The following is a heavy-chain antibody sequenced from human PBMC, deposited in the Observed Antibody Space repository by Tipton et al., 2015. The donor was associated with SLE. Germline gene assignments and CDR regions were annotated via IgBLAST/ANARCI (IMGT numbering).Heavy chain of an antibody. CDR2: IYYSGST. D-gene: IGHD6-19*01. CDR1: GGSISRYY. Sequence: LRLSCTVSGGSISRYYWCWIRQPPGKGLVWIGYIYYSGSTTYNPSLQSSVSISLDTSKNQFFLKLSSVTAADTAVYYCASQDQGDSGWFFFDYWGQGTLVTVSS. V-gene: IGHV4-59*08. J-gene: IGHJ4*02. CDR3: ASQDQGDSGWFFFDY.